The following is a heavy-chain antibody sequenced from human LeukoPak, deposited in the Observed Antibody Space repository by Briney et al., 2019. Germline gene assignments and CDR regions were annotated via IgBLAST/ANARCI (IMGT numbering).Heavy chain of an antibody. CDR2: IYRGDNT. CDR1: GFTFSNYA. D-gene: IGHD2/OR15-2a*01. CDR3: ARQIEVFGDAFDI. Sequence: GGSLRLSCAASGFTFSNYAMNWVRQAPGKGLEWVSVIYRGDNTLYADSVKGRFTISRDISKNMLILQMNRLRAEDTAVYYCARQIEVFGDAFDIWGQGIMVSVSS. V-gene: IGHV3-66*04. J-gene: IGHJ3*02.